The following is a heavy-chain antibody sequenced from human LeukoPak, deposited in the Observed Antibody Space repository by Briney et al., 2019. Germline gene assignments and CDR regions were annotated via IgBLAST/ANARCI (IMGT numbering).Heavy chain of an antibody. CDR3: ARHRGDYDSSGYYWFDP. Sequence: PSETLSLTCSVSGGSISSTTYYWAWIRQPPGKGLEWIGTIYYSGSTYYNPSLKSRVTISVDTSNNQFSLKLRSVTAADTAVYYCARHRGDYDSSGYYWFDPCSQGTLVTVSS. CDR2: IYYSGST. V-gene: IGHV4-39*01. CDR1: GGSISSTTYY. D-gene: IGHD3-22*01. J-gene: IGHJ5*02.